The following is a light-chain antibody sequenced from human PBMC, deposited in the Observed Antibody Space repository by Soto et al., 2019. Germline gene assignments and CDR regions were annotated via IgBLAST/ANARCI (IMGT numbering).Light chain of an antibody. CDR1: HSVSSN. Sequence: QSPATLSRSPKNGATLSCRASHSVSSNLVWYQQNPGQAPRLLIYGGSTRVFGIPARFSGSGSGTEFTLTTSSLHCPGFVVCCCQQYHNWRTFGQGTKVDI. J-gene: IGKJ1*01. CDR2: GGS. V-gene: IGKV3-15*01. CDR3: QQYHNWRT.